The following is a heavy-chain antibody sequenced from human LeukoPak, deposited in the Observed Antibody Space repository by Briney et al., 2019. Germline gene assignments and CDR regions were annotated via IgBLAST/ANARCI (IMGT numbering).Heavy chain of an antibody. CDR2: IYYSGST. J-gene: IGHJ4*02. Sequence: KPSETLSLTCTVSGGSVSSGSYYWSWIRQPPGKGLERIGYIYYSGSTNYNPSLKSRVTISVDTSKNQFSLKLSSVTAADTAVYYCAREEASYCSSTSCYGIDYWGQGTLVTVSS. V-gene: IGHV4-61*01. CDR1: GGSVSSGSYY. D-gene: IGHD2-2*01. CDR3: AREEASYCSSTSCYGIDY.